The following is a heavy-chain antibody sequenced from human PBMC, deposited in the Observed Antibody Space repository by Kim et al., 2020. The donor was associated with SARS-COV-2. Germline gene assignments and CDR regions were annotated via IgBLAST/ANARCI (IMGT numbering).Heavy chain of an antibody. D-gene: IGHD5-18*01. V-gene: IGHV3-33*01. CDR1: GFTFSSSG. CDR2: IWYDGSNK. J-gene: IGHJ4*02. Sequence: GGSLRLSCAASGFTFSSSGMHWVRQAPGKGLEWVAVIWYDGSNKYYADSVKGRFTISRDNSKNTLYLQMNSLRAEDTAVYYCARDDVDTGFDYCGQGTLVTVSS. CDR3: ARDDVDTGFDY.